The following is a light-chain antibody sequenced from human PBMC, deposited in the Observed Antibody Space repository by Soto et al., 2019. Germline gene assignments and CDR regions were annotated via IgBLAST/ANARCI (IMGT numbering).Light chain of an antibody. V-gene: IGKV1-27*01. CDR3: QKYSSVPV. J-gene: IGKJ3*01. CDR2: AAS. Sequence: DIQMTQSPTSLSASVGDRVTITCRASQGIRNFVAWYQQKPGKAPKLLIYAASTLQSGVPSRFSGSGSGTDFTLTIQGLQPEDVATYSCQKYSSVPVFGPGTKVEIK. CDR1: QGIRNF.